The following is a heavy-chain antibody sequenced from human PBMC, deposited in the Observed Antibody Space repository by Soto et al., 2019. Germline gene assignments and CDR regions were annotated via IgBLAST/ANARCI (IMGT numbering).Heavy chain of an antibody. J-gene: IGHJ4*02. V-gene: IGHV1-3*01. CDR1: GYTFTSYA. D-gene: IGHD6-19*01. CDR3: ARVIGGWYYFDY. Sequence: QVQLVQSVAEVKKPGASVKVSCKASGYTFTSYAMHWVRQAPGQRLEWMGWINAGNGNTKYSQKFQGRVTITRATSASTASLELSRLRSEDTAVYYCARVIGGWYYFDYWGQGTLVTVSS. CDR2: INAGNGNT.